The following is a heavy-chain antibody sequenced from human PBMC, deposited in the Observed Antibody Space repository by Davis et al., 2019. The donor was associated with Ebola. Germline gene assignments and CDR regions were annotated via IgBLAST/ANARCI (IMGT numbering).Heavy chain of an antibody. CDR2: ISAYNGNT. J-gene: IGHJ4*02. CDR1: GFTLTNYA. CDR3: ARAQFPTTSDH. V-gene: IGHV1-18*01. D-gene: IGHD1-1*01. Sequence: AASVKVSCKASGFTLTNYAIHWVRQAPGQRLEWMGWISAYNGNTNYAQKLQGRVTMTTDTSTSTAYMELRSLRSDDTAVYYCARAQFPTTSDHWGQGTLVTVSS.